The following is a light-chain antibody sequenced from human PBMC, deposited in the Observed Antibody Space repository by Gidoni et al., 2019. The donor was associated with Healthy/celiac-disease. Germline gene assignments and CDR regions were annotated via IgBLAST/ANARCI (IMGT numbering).Light chain of an antibody. V-gene: IGKV3-20*01. CDR3: QQYGSSPLCS. Sequence: EIVLTPSPGTLSLSPGERATLSCRASQSVSSSYLAWYQQKPGQAPRLLIYGASSRATGIPDRFSGSGSGTDFTLTISRLDPEDFAVYYCQQYGSSPLCSFXXXTKLEIK. CDR2: GAS. CDR1: QSVSSSY. J-gene: IGKJ2*04.